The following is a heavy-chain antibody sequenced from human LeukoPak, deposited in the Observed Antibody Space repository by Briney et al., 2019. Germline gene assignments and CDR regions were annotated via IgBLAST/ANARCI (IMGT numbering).Heavy chain of an antibody. CDR1: GGSISSSSYY. V-gene: IGHV4-39*07. J-gene: IGHJ5*02. CDR3: AKSGGVRFDP. D-gene: IGHD3-16*01. Sequence: SETLSLTCTVSGGSISSSSYYWGWIRQPPGKGLEWIGSIYYSGSTYYNPSLKSRVTISVDTSKNQFSLKLSSVTAADTAVYYCAKSGGVRFDPWGQGTLVTVSS. CDR2: IYYSGST.